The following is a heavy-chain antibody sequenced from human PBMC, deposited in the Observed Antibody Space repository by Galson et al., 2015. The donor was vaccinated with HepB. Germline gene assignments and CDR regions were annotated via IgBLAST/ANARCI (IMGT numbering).Heavy chain of an antibody. V-gene: IGHV3-33*01. CDR1: GFTFSSFN. D-gene: IGHD6-13*01. Sequence: SLRLSCATSGFTFSSFNMHWVRQAPGKGLEWVAVIWYDGTIKYYRDSVRGRFTISRDNTKSTLYLHMNSLRAEDTAIYFCARLSIAGGFESWGQGTLVTVSS. CDR3: ARLSIAGGFES. J-gene: IGHJ4*02. CDR2: IWYDGTIK.